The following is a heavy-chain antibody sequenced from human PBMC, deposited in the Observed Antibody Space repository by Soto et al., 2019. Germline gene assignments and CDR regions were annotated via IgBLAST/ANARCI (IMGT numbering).Heavy chain of an antibody. Sequence: PGESLKISCKGSGYSFTSYWISWVRQMPVKGLEWMGRIDPSDSYTNYSPSFQGHVTISADKSISTAYLQWSSLKASDTAMYYCASLGNYDLKWFDPWGQGTLVTVSS. D-gene: IGHD3-3*01. V-gene: IGHV5-10-1*01. CDR2: IDPSDSYT. J-gene: IGHJ5*02. CDR3: ASLGNYDLKWFDP. CDR1: GYSFTSYW.